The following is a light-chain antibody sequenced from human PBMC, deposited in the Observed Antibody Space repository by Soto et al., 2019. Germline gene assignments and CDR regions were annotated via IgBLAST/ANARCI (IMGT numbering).Light chain of an antibody. CDR2: GTS. Sequence: QSALTQPPPVSGAPGQRVTLSCTGGSSNIGAGYDVPWYQQLPGTAPKLLIYGTSNRPSGVPDRFSGSKSGTSASLAITGLQAEDEADYYCQSYDSSLSGSVFGTGTKVTVL. V-gene: IGLV1-40*01. CDR3: QSYDSSLSGSV. CDR1: SSNIGAGYD. J-gene: IGLJ1*01.